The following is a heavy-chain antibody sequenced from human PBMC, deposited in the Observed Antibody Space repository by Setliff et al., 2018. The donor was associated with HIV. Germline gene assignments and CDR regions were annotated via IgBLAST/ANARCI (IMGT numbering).Heavy chain of an antibody. V-gene: IGHV1-24*01. Sequence: ASVKVSCKISGYTLTELSIHWVRQAPGKGPEWMANFDPEDGETFYAQKVQGRLNMTEDTSTDTAYMVLSSLRSDDTAMYYCATDPGYSSTWYSESFQHWGQGTVVTVSS. CDR3: ATDPGYSSTWYSESFQH. J-gene: IGHJ1*01. CDR1: GYTLTELS. CDR2: FDPEDGET. D-gene: IGHD6-13*01.